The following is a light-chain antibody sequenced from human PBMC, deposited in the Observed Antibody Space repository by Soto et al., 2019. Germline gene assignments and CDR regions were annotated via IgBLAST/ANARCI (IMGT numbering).Light chain of an antibody. Sequence: EIVLTQSPATLSLSPLEIATLSFMASQSVGSFLAWYQQKPGQAPRLLIYDTSIRATGIPARFSGSGSGTDFTLTISSLEPEDFAVYYCQQRNSWPPTFTFGQGTRLEI. CDR2: DTS. CDR3: QQRNSWPPTFT. J-gene: IGKJ5*01. CDR1: QSVGSF. V-gene: IGKV3-11*01.